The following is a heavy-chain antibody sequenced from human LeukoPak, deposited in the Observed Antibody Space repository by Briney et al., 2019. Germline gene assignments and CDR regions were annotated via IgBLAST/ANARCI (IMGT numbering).Heavy chain of an antibody. CDR1: GFTSSSYG. D-gene: IGHD6-13*01. CDR2: IRFDGSNK. V-gene: IGHV3-30*02. CDR3: AKDRGYSTTWNLFDY. J-gene: IGHJ4*02. Sequence: GGSLRLSCAASGFTSSSYGMHWVRQAPGKGLEWVAFIRFDGSNKYYADSVKGRFTISRDNSKNTLYLQMNSLRAEDTAVYYCAKDRGYSTTWNLFDYWGQGTLVTVSS.